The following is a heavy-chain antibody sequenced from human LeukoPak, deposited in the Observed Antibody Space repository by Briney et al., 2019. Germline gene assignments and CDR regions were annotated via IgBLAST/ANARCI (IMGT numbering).Heavy chain of an antibody. Sequence: HPGGSLRLSCAASGFTFSSSAMHWVRQAPDKGLEWVAVISYDGSNKYYADSVKGRFTISRDNSKNTLYLQMNSLRAEDTAVYYCARASYYDSSGYSWGQGTLVTVSS. CDR3: ARASYYDSSGYS. D-gene: IGHD3-22*01. CDR1: GFTFSSSA. CDR2: ISYDGSNK. J-gene: IGHJ4*02. V-gene: IGHV3-30-3*01.